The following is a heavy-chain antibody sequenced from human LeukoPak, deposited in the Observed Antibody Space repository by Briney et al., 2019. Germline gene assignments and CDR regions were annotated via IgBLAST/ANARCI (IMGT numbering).Heavy chain of an antibody. Sequence: PGGSLRLSCAASGFTFSNYWMHWVRQAPGKGLVWVSRINSDGSSTTSADSVKGRFTISRDNAKNTLYLQMNSLRAEDTALYYCAKDVHNCGGGSRPQYYYVMDVWGQGTTVTVSS. CDR1: GFTFSNYW. V-gene: IGHV3-74*01. CDR2: INSDGSST. CDR3: AKDVHNCGGGSRPQYYYVMDV. J-gene: IGHJ6*02. D-gene: IGHD2-15*01.